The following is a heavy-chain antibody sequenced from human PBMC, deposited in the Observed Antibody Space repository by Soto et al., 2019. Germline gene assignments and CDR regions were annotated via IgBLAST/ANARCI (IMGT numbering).Heavy chain of an antibody. CDR3: ARGVMVEPIPSWIDP. CDR2: INPNSSGA. J-gene: IGHJ5*02. D-gene: IGHD1-1*01. Sequence: ASVKVSCKASGYSLRGNYIHWVRQTPGQGLEWMGWINPNSSGAVYAQKFQGRVTMTRDTSLTTVYMQLNRLTSDDSAVYYCARGVMVEPIPSWIDPWGQGTLVTVSS. CDR1: GYSLRGNY. V-gene: IGHV1-2*02.